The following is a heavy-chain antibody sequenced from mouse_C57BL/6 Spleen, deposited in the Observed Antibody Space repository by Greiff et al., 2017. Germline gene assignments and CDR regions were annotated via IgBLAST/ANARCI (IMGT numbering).Heavy chain of an antibody. CDR2: IDPENGDT. J-gene: IGHJ3*01. Sequence: EVKLQESGAELVRPGASVKLSCTASGFNIKDDYMHWVKQRPEQGLEWIGWIDPENGDTEYASKFQGKATITADTSSNTAYLQLSSLTSEDTAVYYCTTYDAQVRAYWGQGTLVTVSA. V-gene: IGHV14-4*01. CDR1: GFNIKDDY. CDR3: TTYDAQVRAY. D-gene: IGHD3-2*02.